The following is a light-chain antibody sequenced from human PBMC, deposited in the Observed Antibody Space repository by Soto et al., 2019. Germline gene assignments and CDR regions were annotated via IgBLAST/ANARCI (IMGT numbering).Light chain of an antibody. Sequence: DIQMTQYPSSLPASVGDRVTITCRASQSISSNLNWYQQRPGKAPELLIFAASSLQSGVPSRFSGSGSGTDFTLTISSLQPADFATYYCQQSYSTPFTFGPGTKVDLK. J-gene: IGKJ3*01. CDR2: AAS. CDR1: QSISSN. CDR3: QQSYSTPFT. V-gene: IGKV1-39*01.